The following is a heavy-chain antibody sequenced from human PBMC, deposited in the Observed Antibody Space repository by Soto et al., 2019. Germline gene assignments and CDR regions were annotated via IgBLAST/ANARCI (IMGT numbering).Heavy chain of an antibody. Sequence: QVQLQESGPGLVKPSGTLSLTCAVSGGSISSSNWWSWVRQPPGKGMEWIGEIYHSGSTNYNPSLKSRVTISVDKSNNQFALKLSSVTAADTAVYYCARGEQYYYGSGSYYNTYNWFDPWGQGTLVTVSS. CDR2: IYHSGST. J-gene: IGHJ5*02. CDR3: ARGEQYYYGSGSYYNTYNWFDP. D-gene: IGHD3-10*01. V-gene: IGHV4-4*02. CDR1: GGSISSSNW.